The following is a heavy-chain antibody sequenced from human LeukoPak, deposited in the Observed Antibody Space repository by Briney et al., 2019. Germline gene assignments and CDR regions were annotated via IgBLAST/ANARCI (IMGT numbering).Heavy chain of an antibody. J-gene: IGHJ4*02. V-gene: IGHV4-59*01. D-gene: IGHD3-22*01. CDR1: GVSISSYY. CDR2: IYYSGST. Sequence: TPSETLSLTCTVSGVSISSYYWSWLRQPPGKGLEWIGYIYYSGSTNYNPSLKSRVTISVDTSKNQFSLKLSSVTAADTAVYYCARGYDSSGYYFDDWGQATLVTVSA. CDR3: ARGYDSSGYYFDD.